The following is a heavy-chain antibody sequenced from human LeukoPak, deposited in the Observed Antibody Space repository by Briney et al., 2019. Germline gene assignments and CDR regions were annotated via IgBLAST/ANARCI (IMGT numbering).Heavy chain of an antibody. Sequence: ASVKVSCKASGYTFTSYYMHWVRQAPGQGLEWMGIINPSGGSTSYAQKFQGRVTMTRDTSTSTVYMGLSSLRSEDTAVYYCAREDYYDSSGYYYSSRYWGQGTLVTVSS. D-gene: IGHD3-22*01. CDR3: AREDYYDSSGYYYSSRY. CDR1: GYTFTSYY. V-gene: IGHV1-46*01. J-gene: IGHJ4*02. CDR2: INPSGGST.